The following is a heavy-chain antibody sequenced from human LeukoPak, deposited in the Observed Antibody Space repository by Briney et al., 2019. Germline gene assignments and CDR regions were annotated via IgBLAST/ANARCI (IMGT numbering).Heavy chain of an antibody. D-gene: IGHD4-23*01. CDR1: GFTFSSYW. CDR3: ARGRPHGNDY. J-gene: IGHJ4*02. CDR2: IASDGSST. Sequence: PGGSLRLSCAASGFTFSSYWMNWVRQAPGKGLVWVSRIASDGSSTTYADSVKGRFSISRDNAENTLYLQMNSLRAEDTAVYYCARGRPHGNDYWGQGTLVTVSS. V-gene: IGHV3-74*01.